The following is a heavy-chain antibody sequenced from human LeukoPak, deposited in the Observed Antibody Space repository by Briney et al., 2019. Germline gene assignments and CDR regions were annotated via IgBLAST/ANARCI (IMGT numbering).Heavy chain of an antibody. D-gene: IGHD1-26*01. J-gene: IGHJ4*02. CDR2: ISAYNGNT. CDR1: GYTFTSYG. V-gene: IGHV1-18*01. Sequence: ASVKVSCKASGYTFTSYGISWVRQAPGQGLEWMGWISAYNGNTNYAQKLQGRVTMTTDTSTSTAYMELRSLRSDDTAVYYCASATPAGGSFDYWGQGTLVTVSS. CDR3: ASATPAGGSFDY.